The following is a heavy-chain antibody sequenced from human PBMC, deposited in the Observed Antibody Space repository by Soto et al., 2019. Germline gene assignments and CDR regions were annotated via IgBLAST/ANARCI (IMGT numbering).Heavy chain of an antibody. D-gene: IGHD3-10*02. CDR2: FRAGGDDGTT. J-gene: IGHJ4*02. CDR3: AKKVNSCSGSQYFDY. Sequence: VHLLESGGGLLQPGGSLRLSCVASGFTFSSYSMSWVRQAPGKGLEWVSGFRAGGDDGTTYYADSVKGRFTISRDNSKNTLCLQMNSLRAEDTAIYYCAKKVNSCSGSQYFDYFGQGTLVTVSS. V-gene: IGHV3-23*01. CDR1: GFTFSSYS.